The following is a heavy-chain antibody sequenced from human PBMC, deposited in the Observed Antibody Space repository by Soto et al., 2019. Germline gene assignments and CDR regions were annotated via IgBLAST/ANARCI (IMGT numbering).Heavy chain of an antibody. J-gene: IGHJ4*02. CDR1: RYSFTTYA. V-gene: IGHV1-3*01. CDR2: INAGNGDT. CDR3: ARDPGTGAALRAYHFDY. Sequence: ASVKVSCKASRYSFTTYALHWVRQAPGQRLEWMGRINAGNGDTKYSEKFQGRVTITRDTSANTAYMELSSLRSEDTSVYYCARDPGTGAALRAYHFDYWGQGTLVTVSS. D-gene: IGHD1-1*01.